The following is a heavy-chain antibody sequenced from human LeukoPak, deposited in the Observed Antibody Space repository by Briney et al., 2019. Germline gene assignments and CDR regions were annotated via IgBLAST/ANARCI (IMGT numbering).Heavy chain of an antibody. CDR3: ARERNTEEGGHCDY. CDR1: GYIFTDYY. Sequence: VASVKVSCKASGYIFTDYYLHGVRQAPARGLEWMAWINPKSGGTNYAQKFQGRVTMTRDTSISTAYMELSRLRSDDTDVYYCARERNTEEGGHCDYWGQGTQVTVSS. CDR2: INPKSGGT. J-gene: IGHJ4*02. V-gene: IGHV1-2*02. D-gene: IGHD1-26*01.